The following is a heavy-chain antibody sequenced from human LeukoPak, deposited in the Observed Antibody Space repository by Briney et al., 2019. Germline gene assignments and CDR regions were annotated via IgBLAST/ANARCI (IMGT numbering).Heavy chain of an antibody. Sequence: ASVKVSCKASGYTFTSYYMHWVRQAPGQGLEWMGIINPSDGSTSYAQKFQGRVTMTRNTSISTAYMELSSLRSEDTAVYYCARGGGGHTYYYGSGSYFWFDPWGQGTLVTVSS. J-gene: IGHJ5*02. CDR3: ARGGGGHTYYYGSGSYFWFDP. D-gene: IGHD3-10*01. CDR1: GYTFTSYY. V-gene: IGHV1-46*01. CDR2: INPSDGST.